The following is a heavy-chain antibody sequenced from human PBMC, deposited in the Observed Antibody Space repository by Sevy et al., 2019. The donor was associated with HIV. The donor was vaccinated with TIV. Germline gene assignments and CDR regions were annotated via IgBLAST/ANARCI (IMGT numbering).Heavy chain of an antibody. CDR1: GFTLSSYT. Sequence: GGSLRLSCEASGFTLSSYTMNWVRQSPEKGLEWVATFDRTDITHYADSVKCRIIISRDTAKNSLFLQMNSLRDDDTAMYFCVRDLTAISSHFDYWGRGTLVTVSS. J-gene: IGHJ4*02. V-gene: IGHV3-48*02. CDR3: VRDLTAISSHFDY. CDR2: FDRTDIT. D-gene: IGHD3-3*01.